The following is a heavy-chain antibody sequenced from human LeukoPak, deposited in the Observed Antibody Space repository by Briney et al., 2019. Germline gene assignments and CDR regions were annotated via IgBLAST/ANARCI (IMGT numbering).Heavy chain of an antibody. Sequence: AGGSLRLSCAASGFSFSRYYMSWVRQTPGKALEWISYIPTSGISVQYADSVRGRFTASRDDAKNSLHLQMNSLRDEDTAVYYCAREPRLAVYWGQGTLVTVSS. D-gene: IGHD6-19*01. J-gene: IGHJ4*02. CDR2: IPTSGISV. CDR3: AREPRLAVY. V-gene: IGHV3-11*01. CDR1: GFSFSRYY.